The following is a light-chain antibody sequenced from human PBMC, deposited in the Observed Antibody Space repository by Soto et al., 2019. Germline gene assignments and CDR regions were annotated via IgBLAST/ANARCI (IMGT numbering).Light chain of an antibody. CDR2: GAS. V-gene: IGKV3-15*01. CDR3: QQNNNWPRT. Sequence: ETVMTQSPATLSVSPGERATLSCRASQSVNSDLAWYQKKPGQAPRLLIYGASTRATGIPARFSGGGSGTELTLTISSLQSEDFAVYYCQQNNNWPRTFGQGTKVEIK. J-gene: IGKJ1*01. CDR1: QSVNSD.